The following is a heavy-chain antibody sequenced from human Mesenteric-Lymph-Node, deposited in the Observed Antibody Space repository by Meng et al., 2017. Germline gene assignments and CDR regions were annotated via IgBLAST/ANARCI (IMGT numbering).Heavy chain of an antibody. CDR3: ARALLYCGGDCYLGGFDI. D-gene: IGHD2-21*02. CDR2: ISYDGSNK. Sequence: GGSLRLSCAASGFTFSSYAMHWVRQAPGKGLEWVAVISYDGSNKYYADSVKGRFTISRDNSKNTLYLQMNSLRAEDTAVYYCARALLYCGGDCYLGGFDIWGQGTMVTVSS. CDR1: GFTFSSYA. J-gene: IGHJ3*02. V-gene: IGHV3-30*04.